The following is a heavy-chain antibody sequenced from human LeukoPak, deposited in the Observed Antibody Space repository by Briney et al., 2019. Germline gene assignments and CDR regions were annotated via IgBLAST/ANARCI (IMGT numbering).Heavy chain of an antibody. Sequence: PGRSLRLSCAVSGFTFSAYGMHWVRQAPGKGLEWVAVISYDGTNKYYADSVRGRFTISRDNSKNTLFLQMNSLRAEDTAVYYCAKDPYGDYLGVFDIWGLGTMVTVSS. J-gene: IGHJ3*02. CDR3: AKDPYGDYLGVFDI. D-gene: IGHD4-17*01. V-gene: IGHV3-30*18. CDR1: GFTFSAYG. CDR2: ISYDGTNK.